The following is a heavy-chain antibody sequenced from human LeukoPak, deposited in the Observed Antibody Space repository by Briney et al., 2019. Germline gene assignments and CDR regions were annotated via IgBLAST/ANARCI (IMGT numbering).Heavy chain of an antibody. Sequence: GRSLRLSCAASGFTFSSYAMHWVRQAPGKGLEWVAVISYDGSNKYYADSVKGRFTISRDNSKNTLYLQMNSLRAEDSAVYYCVCVEMATKAWADFDYWGQGTLVTVSS. CDR3: VCVEMATKAWADFDY. CDR1: GFTFSSYA. D-gene: IGHD5-24*01. J-gene: IGHJ4*02. CDR2: ISYDGSNK. V-gene: IGHV3-30*04.